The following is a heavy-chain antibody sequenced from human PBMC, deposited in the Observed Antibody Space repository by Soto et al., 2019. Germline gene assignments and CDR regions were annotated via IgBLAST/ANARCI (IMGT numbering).Heavy chain of an antibody. D-gene: IGHD1-20*01. J-gene: IGHJ4*02. Sequence: SETLSLTCTVSGDSISSGGYYWGWIRQPPGKGLEWIGSIYYNGNTYYNPSLKSRVTISIDTSKNQFSLKLSSVTAADTAVYYCARPTYNSGSPFDYWGQGTLVTVPQ. CDR3: ARPTYNSGSPFDY. CDR2: IYYNGNT. CDR1: GDSISSGGYY. V-gene: IGHV4-39*07.